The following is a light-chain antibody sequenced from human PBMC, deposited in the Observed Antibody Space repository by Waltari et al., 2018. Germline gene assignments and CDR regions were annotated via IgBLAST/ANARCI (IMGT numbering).Light chain of an antibody. Sequence: LVLTQSPSASASLGASVKLTCTLSSGYSSTVIAWLQQQPGKGPRYLMKVNSDGSHRQGDDIPDRFSASNSGTECYLTISSLQSEDEADYYCQTGGHGTWVFGGGTKLTVL. CDR3: QTGGHGTWV. V-gene: IGLV4-69*01. CDR2: VNSDGSH. J-gene: IGLJ3*02. CDR1: SGYSSTV.